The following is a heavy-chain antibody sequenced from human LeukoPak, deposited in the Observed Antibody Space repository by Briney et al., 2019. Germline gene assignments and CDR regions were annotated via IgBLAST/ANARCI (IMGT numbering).Heavy chain of an antibody. Sequence: EASVKVSCKASGYTFTSYGISWVRQAPGQGLEWMGWISAYNGNTNHAQKLQGRVTMTTDTSTSTAYMELRSLRSEDTAVYYCARSSGYMYYFDYWGQGTLVTVSS. J-gene: IGHJ4*02. V-gene: IGHV1-18*01. CDR3: ARSSGYMYYFDY. CDR1: GYTFTSYG. CDR2: ISAYNGNT. D-gene: IGHD3-22*01.